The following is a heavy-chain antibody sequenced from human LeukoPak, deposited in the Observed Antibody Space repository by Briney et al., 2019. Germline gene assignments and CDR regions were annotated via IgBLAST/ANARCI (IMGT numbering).Heavy chain of an antibody. V-gene: IGHV1-2*06. D-gene: IGHD6-6*01. Sequence: ASVKVSCKAAGYTFTGYYMHWLRQAPGQGLEGMGRINPNSGGTNYAQKFQGRVTMTRDTSISTAYMELSRLRSDDTAVYYCARGDLTSIAARISFDYWGQGTLVTVSS. J-gene: IGHJ4*02. CDR3: ARGDLTSIAARISFDY. CDR1: GYTFTGYY. CDR2: INPNSGGT.